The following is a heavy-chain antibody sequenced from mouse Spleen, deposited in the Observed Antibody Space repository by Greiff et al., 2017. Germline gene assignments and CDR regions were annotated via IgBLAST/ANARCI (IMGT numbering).Heavy chain of an antibody. CDR2: IDPENGDT. J-gene: IGHJ4*01. CDR3: ARKDDYDGAMDY. V-gene: IGHV14-4*01. CDR1: GFNIKDDY. D-gene: IGHD2-4*01. Sequence: EVQLQQSGAELVRPGASVKLSCTASGFNIKDDYMHWVKQRPEQGLEWIGWIDPENGDTEYASKFQGKATITADTSSNTAYLQLSSLTSEDTAIYYCARKDDYDGAMDYWGQGTSVTVSS.